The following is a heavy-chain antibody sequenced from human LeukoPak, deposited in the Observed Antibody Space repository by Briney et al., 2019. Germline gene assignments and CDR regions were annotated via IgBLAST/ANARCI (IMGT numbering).Heavy chain of an antibody. D-gene: IGHD3-10*01. V-gene: IGHV3-23*01. CDR2: IISTGVTT. Sequence: GGSLRLSCAASGITFSSYGMSWVRQAPGKGLEWVSSIISTGVTTYYADSVKGRFTISRDNAKNSLYLQMNSLRAEDTAVYYCATSYGSGRSVYYYYMGVWGKGTTVTISS. J-gene: IGHJ6*03. CDR1: GITFSSYG. CDR3: ATSYGSGRSVYYYYMGV.